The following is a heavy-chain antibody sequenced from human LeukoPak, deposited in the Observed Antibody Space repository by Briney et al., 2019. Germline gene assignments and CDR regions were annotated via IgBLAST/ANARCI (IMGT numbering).Heavy chain of an antibody. CDR1: EFTFTTYG. CDR3: ARDWKTNSFDY. Sequence: PGGSLRLSCAASEFTFTTYGMHWVRQAPGKGPEWVAFIYYDGSNIYYADYVKGRLTISRDISKNTLYLQMDSLRAEDTAIYYCARDWKTNSFDYWGQGTLVTVSS. J-gene: IGHJ4*02. CDR2: IYYDGSNI. V-gene: IGHV3-33*01. D-gene: IGHD1-1*01.